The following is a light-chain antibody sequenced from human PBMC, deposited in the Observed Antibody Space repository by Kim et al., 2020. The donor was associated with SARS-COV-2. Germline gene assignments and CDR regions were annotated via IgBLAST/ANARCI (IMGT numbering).Light chain of an antibody. V-gene: IGKV1-12*01. CDR2: AAS. Sequence: IQMTQSPSSVSASVGDRVTITCRASQGVSSYLAWYQQKPEKAPKLLIYAASTLQSGVPSRFSGSGSGTDFTLTISGLQPEDSATYYCQQAYSFPITFAQGTRLEIK. CDR1: QGVSSY. J-gene: IGKJ5*01. CDR3: QQAYSFPIT.